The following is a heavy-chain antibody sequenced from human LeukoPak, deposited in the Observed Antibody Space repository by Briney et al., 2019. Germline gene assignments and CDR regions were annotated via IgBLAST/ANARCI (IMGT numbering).Heavy chain of an antibody. Sequence: PGGSLRLSCAASGFMFSKIAMHWVRQAPGKGLEWVSSISSSSSYIYYADSVKGRFTISRDNAKNSLYLQMNSLRAEDTAVYYCARDRLAGTGFDYWGQGTLVTVSS. D-gene: IGHD1-14*01. CDR3: ARDRLAGTGFDY. CDR1: GFMFSKIA. CDR2: ISSSSSYI. V-gene: IGHV3-21*01. J-gene: IGHJ4*02.